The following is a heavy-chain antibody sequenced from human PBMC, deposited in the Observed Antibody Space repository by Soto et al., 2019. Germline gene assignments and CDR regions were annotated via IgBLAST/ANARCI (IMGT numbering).Heavy chain of an antibody. Sequence: GGSLRLSCAASGFTFSSYAMSWVRQAPGKGLEWVSAISGSGGSTYYADSVKGRFTISRDNSKNTLYLQMNSLRAEDAAVYYCAKDNRVPMSYYDSSGYPSDYWGQGTLVTVSS. CDR1: GFTFSSYA. V-gene: IGHV3-23*01. J-gene: IGHJ4*02. CDR2: ISGSGGST. D-gene: IGHD3-22*01. CDR3: AKDNRVPMSYYDSSGYPSDY.